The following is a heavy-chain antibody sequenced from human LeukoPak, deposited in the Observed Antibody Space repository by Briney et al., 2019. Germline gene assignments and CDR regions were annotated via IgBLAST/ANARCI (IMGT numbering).Heavy chain of an antibody. CDR2: IFYSGMT. Sequence: PSETLSLTCTVSGGSINSYYWGWIRQPPGKGLEWIGNIFYSGMTKYNPSLKSRITISVDTSKNLFSLKLNSVNDADTAMYYCARHETGPYFDYWGQGTLVTVSS. CDR3: ARHETGPYFDY. V-gene: IGHV4-59*01. D-gene: IGHD1-1*01. CDR1: GGSINSYY. J-gene: IGHJ4*02.